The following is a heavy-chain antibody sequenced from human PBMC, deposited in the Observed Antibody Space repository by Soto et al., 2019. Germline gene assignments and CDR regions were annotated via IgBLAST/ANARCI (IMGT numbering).Heavy chain of an antibody. Sequence: QVQLVQSGAEVKKPGASVKVSCKASGYTFTGYYMHWVRQAPGQGLEWMGWINPNSGGTNYAQKIQGWVTMTRDTSISTAYMELSRLRSDDTAVYYCARGNFQHWGQGTLVTVSS. CDR1: GYTFTGYY. V-gene: IGHV1-2*04. J-gene: IGHJ1*01. CDR2: INPNSGGT. CDR3: ARGNFQH.